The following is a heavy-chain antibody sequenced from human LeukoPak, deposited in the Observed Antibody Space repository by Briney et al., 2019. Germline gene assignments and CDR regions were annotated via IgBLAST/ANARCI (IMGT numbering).Heavy chain of an antibody. J-gene: IGHJ4*02. Sequence: GGSLRRSCAASGFTFSSYGMHWVRQAPGKGLEWVAFIRYDGSNKYYADSVKGRFTISRDNSKNTLYLQMNSLRAEDTAVYYCAKDRFSSSWFDYWGQGTLVTVSS. CDR1: GFTFSSYG. CDR2: IRYDGSNK. CDR3: AKDRFSSSWFDY. V-gene: IGHV3-30*02. D-gene: IGHD6-13*01.